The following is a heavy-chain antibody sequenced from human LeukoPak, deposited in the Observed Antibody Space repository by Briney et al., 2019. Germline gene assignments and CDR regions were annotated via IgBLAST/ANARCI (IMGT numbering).Heavy chain of an antibody. V-gene: IGHV4-61*02. D-gene: IGHD6-13*01. J-gene: IGHJ4*02. Sequence: SSQTLSLTCTVSGGSISSGSYYWSWIRQPAGKGLEWIGRIYTSGSTNYNPSLKSRVTISVDTSKNQFSLKLSSVTAADTAVYYCAREHGGYSRSGNTDYWGQGTLVTVSS. CDR1: GGSISSGSYY. CDR2: IYTSGST. CDR3: AREHGGYSRSGNTDY.